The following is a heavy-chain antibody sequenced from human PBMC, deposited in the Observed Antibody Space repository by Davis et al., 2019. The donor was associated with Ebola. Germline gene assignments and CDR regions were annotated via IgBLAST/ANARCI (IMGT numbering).Heavy chain of an antibody. CDR3: ARRLANSGSYNY. D-gene: IGHD1-26*01. J-gene: IGHJ4*02. Sequence: KVFCKGSGYSFTSYWIGWVRQMPGKGLEWMGIIYPGDSDTRYSPSFQGQVTISADKSISTAYLHWSSLKASNTAIYYCARRLANSGSYNYWGQGTLVTVSS. V-gene: IGHV5-51*01. CDR2: IYPGDSDT. CDR1: GYSFTSYW.